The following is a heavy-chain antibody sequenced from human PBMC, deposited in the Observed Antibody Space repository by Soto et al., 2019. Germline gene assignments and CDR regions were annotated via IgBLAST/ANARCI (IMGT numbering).Heavy chain of an antibody. D-gene: IGHD6-19*01. J-gene: IGHJ3*02. V-gene: IGHV5-51*01. Sequence: LGESLKISCKGSGYSFTSYWIGWVRQMPGKGLEWMGIIYPGDSDTRYSPSFQGQVTISADKSISTAYLQWSSLKASDTAMYYCARQVGSSGSFYAFDIWGQGTMVTVSS. CDR2: IYPGDSDT. CDR3: ARQVGSSGSFYAFDI. CDR1: GYSFTSYW.